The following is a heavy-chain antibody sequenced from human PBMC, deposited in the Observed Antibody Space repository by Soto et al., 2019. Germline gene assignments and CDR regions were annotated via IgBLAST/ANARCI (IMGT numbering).Heavy chain of an antibody. CDR1: GYTFTSYG. CDR3: ARGEGRDGYRMFDY. CDR2: IIPIFGTA. V-gene: IGHV1-69*13. J-gene: IGHJ4*02. Sequence: SVKVSCKASGYTFTSYGISWVRQAPGQGLEWMGGIIPIFGTANYAQKFQGRVTITADESTSTAYMELSSLRSEDTAVYYCARGEGRDGYRMFDYWGQGTLVTVSS. D-gene: IGHD5-12*01.